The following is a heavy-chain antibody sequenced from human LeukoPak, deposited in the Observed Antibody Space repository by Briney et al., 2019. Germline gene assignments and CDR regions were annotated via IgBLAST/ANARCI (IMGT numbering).Heavy chain of an antibody. V-gene: IGHV3-74*01. Sequence: GGSLRLSCAASGFAFSSDWMQWVRQAPGKGLVWVSRINTDGSSTNYADSVRGRFTITRDNARNTLFLQMNSLRPEDTAMYFCATSSGWTVNWGQGTLVTVSS. CDR1: GFAFSSDW. D-gene: IGHD6-19*01. CDR3: ATSSGWTVN. J-gene: IGHJ4*02. CDR2: INTDGSST.